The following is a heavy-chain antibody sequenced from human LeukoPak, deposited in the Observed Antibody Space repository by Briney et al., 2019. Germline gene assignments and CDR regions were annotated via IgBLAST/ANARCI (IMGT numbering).Heavy chain of an antibody. V-gene: IGHV4-30-2*03. CDR2: IYHSGST. D-gene: IGHD3-10*01. CDR3: ARQRGSGTWAFDY. CDR1: GGSISSGGYS. Sequence: SETLSLTCAVSGGSISSGGYSWSWIRQPPGKGLEWIGYIYHSGSTYYNPSLKSRVSISVDTSKNQFSLKLSSVTAADTAVYYCARQRGSGTWAFDYWGQGTLVTVSS. J-gene: IGHJ4*02.